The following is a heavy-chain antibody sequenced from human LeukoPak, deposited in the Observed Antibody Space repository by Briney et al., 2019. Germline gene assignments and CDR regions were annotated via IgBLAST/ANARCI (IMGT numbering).Heavy chain of an antibody. V-gene: IGHV3-53*01. CDR1: GFTVSSYY. J-gene: IGHJ4*02. CDR2: LYSDGTT. D-gene: IGHD7-27*01. Sequence: PGGSLRLSCAASGFTVSSYYMSWVRQAPGKGLEWVSILYSDGTTYYADSVKGRFTISRDNSKNTLYLEMNNLRVEDTAVYYCAREPGDVNDYWGQGTPVTVSS. CDR3: AREPGDVNDY.